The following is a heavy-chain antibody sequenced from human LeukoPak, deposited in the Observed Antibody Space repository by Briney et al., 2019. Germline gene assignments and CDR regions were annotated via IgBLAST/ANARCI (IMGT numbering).Heavy chain of an antibody. V-gene: IGHV3-23*01. CDR1: GFTFSSYA. Sequence: GSLRLSCAASGFTFSSYAMSWVGQAPGRGLEWVSVISGSGAGSYYADSVKGRVTVSRDNSKNPVFLQMNSLRAEDTAVYYCAKHLHFSSSSQYFDFWGQGTLVTVSS. J-gene: IGHJ4*02. CDR2: ISGSGAGS. D-gene: IGHD6-6*01. CDR3: AKHLHFSSSSQYFDF.